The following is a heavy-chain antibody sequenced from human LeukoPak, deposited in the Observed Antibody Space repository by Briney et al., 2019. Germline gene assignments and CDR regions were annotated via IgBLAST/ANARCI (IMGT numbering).Heavy chain of an antibody. CDR2: IKQDGSEK. J-gene: IGHJ4*02. D-gene: IGHD3-10*01. CDR3: ARPFYYSSGSYPY. Sequence: GGSLRLSCAASGFTFSSYWMSWVRQAPGKGLEWVASIKQDGSEKEFVDSVKGRFTISRDNAKSSLYLQMNSLRAEDTAVYFCARPFYYSSGSYPYWGQGILVTVSS. CDR1: GFTFSSYW. V-gene: IGHV3-7*01.